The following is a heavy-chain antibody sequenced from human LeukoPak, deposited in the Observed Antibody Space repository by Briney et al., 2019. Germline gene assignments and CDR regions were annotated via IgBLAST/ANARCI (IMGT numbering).Heavy chain of an antibody. J-gene: IGHJ4*02. CDR2: INPNSGGT. V-gene: IGHV1-2*02. D-gene: IGHD3-16*01. Sequence: PGASVKVSCKASGYTFTGYYMHWVRQAPGQGLEWMGWINPNSGGTNYAQKFQGRVTMTRDTSISTAYMELSRLRSDDTAVYYCARPLGSQGSYPLYNYWGQGTLVTVSS. CDR3: ARPLGSQGSYPLYNY. CDR1: GYTFTGYY.